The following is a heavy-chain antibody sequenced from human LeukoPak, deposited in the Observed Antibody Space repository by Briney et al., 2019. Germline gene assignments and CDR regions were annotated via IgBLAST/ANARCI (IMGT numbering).Heavy chain of an antibody. CDR2: IYTSGST. J-gene: IGHJ6*03. D-gene: IGHD1-1*01. Sequence: SETLSLTCTVSGGSLSSYYWSWLRQPAGKGLEWIGRIYTSGSTNYNPSLKSRVTMSVDTSKNQFSLKLSSVTAADTAVYYCARVSWFPGTSYYYMDVWGKGTTVTVSS. V-gene: IGHV4-4*07. CDR1: GGSLSSYY. CDR3: ARVSWFPGTSYYYMDV.